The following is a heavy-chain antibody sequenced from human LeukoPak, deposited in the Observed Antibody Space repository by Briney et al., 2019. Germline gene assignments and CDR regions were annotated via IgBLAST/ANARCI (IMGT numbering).Heavy chain of an antibody. CDR2: ISYDGGNK. J-gene: IGHJ4*02. V-gene: IGHV3-30*01. Sequence: PGRSLRLSCAASGFTFSNYAMHWVRQAPGKGLEWVAVISYDGGNKYYADSVKGRFTISRDNSKNTLYLQMNSLRPEDTAVCYCVRTDCTGGSCYPNFDYWGQGTLVTVSS. CDR3: VRTDCTGGSCYPNFDY. CDR1: GFTFSNYA. D-gene: IGHD2-15*01.